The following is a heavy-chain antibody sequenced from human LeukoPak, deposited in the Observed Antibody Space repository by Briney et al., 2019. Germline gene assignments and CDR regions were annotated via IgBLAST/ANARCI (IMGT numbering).Heavy chain of an antibody. Sequence: ASETLSLTCTVSGYSISSGYYWGWIRQPPGKGVEWIGSIYHSGSTYYNPSLKSRVTISVDTSKNQFSLKLSSVTAADTAVYYCARSGVATISGEDYWGQGTLVTVSS. CDR3: ARSGVATISGEDY. J-gene: IGHJ4*02. CDR1: GYSISSGYY. CDR2: IYHSGST. D-gene: IGHD5-12*01. V-gene: IGHV4-38-2*02.